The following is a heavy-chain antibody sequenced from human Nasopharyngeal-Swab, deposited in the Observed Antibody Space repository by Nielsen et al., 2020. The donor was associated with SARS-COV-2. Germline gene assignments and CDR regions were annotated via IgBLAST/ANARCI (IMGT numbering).Heavy chain of an antibody. CDR3: AREKRGYGDYASGFDI. D-gene: IGHD4-17*01. CDR1: GYTFTSYA. V-gene: IGHV1-3*01. J-gene: IGHJ3*02. CDR2: INAGNGNT. Sequence: ASVKVSCKASGYTFTSYALHWVRQPPGQPLEWMGWINAGNGNTKYSQKFQGRVTITRDTSASTAYMELSSLRSEDTAVYYCAREKRGYGDYASGFDIWGQGTMVTVSS.